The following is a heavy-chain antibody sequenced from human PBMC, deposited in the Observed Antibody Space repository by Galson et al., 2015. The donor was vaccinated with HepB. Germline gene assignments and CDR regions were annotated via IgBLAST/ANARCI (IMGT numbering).Heavy chain of an antibody. V-gene: IGHV1-69*02. CDR1: GGTFSSYT. D-gene: IGHD2-2*02. CDR2: IIPILGIA. CDR3: ARGVCSSTSCYTFYYYGMDV. Sequence: SVKVSCKASGGTFSSYTISWVRQAPGQGLEWMGRIIPILGIANYAQKFQGRVTITADKSTSTAYMELSSLRSEDTAVYYCARGVCSSTSCYTFYYYGMDVWGQGTTVTVSS. J-gene: IGHJ6*02.